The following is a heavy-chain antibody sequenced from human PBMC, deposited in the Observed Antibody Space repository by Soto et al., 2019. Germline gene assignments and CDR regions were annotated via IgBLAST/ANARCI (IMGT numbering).Heavy chain of an antibody. CDR2: IWYDGSNK. Sequence: GGSLRLSCAASGFTFSSYGMHWVRQAPGKGLEWVAVIWYDGSNKYYADSVKGRFTISRDNSKNTLYLQMNSLRAEDTAVYYCAREEPHAEMVPKTSYYYYGMDVWGQGTTVTVSS. D-gene: IGHD2-2*01. CDR3: AREEPHAEMVPKTSYYYYGMDV. CDR1: GFTFSSYG. J-gene: IGHJ6*02. V-gene: IGHV3-33*01.